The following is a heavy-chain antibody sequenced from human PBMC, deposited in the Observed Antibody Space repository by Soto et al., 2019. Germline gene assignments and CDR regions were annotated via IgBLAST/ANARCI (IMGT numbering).Heavy chain of an antibody. CDR1: GGSFSGYY. Sequence: SETLSLTCAVYGGSFSGYYWSWIRQPPGKGLEWIGEINHSGSTNYNPSLKSRVTISVDTSKNQFSLKLSSVTAADTAVYYCARVMITMVRGVIRKSKYYFDYWGQETLVTVSS. D-gene: IGHD3-10*01. V-gene: IGHV4-34*01. CDR2: INHSGST. CDR3: ARVMITMVRGVIRKSKYYFDY. J-gene: IGHJ4*02.